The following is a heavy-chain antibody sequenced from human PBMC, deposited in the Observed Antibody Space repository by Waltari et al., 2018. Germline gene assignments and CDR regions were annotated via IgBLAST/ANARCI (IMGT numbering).Heavy chain of an antibody. CDR3: VKRGSEWFGESYYYYYYMDV. CDR2: ISGSGGST. CDR1: GFTFSSYA. Sequence: EVQLVESGGGLVQPGGSLRLSCAASGFTFSSYAMSWVRQAPGTGREWVSAISGSGGSTYYAASGQGRCTISRDNSKNTLYLQMNSLRAEDTAVYYCVKRGSEWFGESYYYYYYMDVWGKGTTVTVSS. V-gene: IGHV3-23*04. J-gene: IGHJ6*03. D-gene: IGHD3-10*01.